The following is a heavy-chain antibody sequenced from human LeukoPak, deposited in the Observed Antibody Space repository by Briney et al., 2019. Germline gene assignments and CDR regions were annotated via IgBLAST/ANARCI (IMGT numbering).Heavy chain of an antibody. D-gene: IGHD6-13*01. CDR3: ARAPYSRGYFDY. CDR1: GFTFSSYG. J-gene: IGHJ4*02. V-gene: IGHV3-33*01. CDR2: IWYDGSNE. Sequence: GGSLRLSCAASGFTFSSYGMHWVRQAPGKGLEWVAVIWYDGSNEYYADSVKGRFTISRDNSKNTLYLQMNSLRAEDTAVYYCARAPYSRGYFDYWGQGTLVTASS.